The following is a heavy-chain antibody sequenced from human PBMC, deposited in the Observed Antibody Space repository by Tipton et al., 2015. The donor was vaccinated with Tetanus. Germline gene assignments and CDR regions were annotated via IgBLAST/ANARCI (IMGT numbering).Heavy chain of an antibody. Sequence: LRLSCTVSGDSVRSGSYYWSWIRQPPGKELEWIGYIQYNGITNYHPSLKSRVTISVDSSTSQFSLRLASVTAADTAVYYCACGSGYFDSSYHSPLDFWGRGTLVTVSS. J-gene: IGHJ4*02. D-gene: IGHD3-22*01. CDR2: IQYNGIT. V-gene: IGHV4-61*01. CDR1: GDSVRSGSYY. CDR3: ACGSGYFDSSYHSPLDF.